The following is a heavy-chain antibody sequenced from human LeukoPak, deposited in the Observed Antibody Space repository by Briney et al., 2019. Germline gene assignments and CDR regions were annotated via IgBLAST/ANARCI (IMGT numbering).Heavy chain of an antibody. J-gene: IGHJ3*02. Sequence: SETLSLTCSVSDGSTTGYYWSWIRQPPGKGLEWIAYVYYTGRTLYNPSLESRVTISVDTSKTQFSLTVTSVTAADTAVYYCARLPITPHAFDIWGQGTMVTVSS. CDR2: VYYTGRT. CDR3: ARLPITPHAFDI. D-gene: IGHD5-24*01. V-gene: IGHV4-59*08. CDR1: DGSTTGYY.